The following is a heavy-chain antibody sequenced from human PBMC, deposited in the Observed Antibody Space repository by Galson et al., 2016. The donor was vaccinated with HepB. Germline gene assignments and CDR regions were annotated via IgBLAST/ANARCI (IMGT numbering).Heavy chain of an antibody. D-gene: IGHD2-2*01. CDR3: AHRRSGYCNSISCLYFDY. CDR2: SYWNDDK. CDR1: GFSLSTSGEG. V-gene: IGHV2-5*01. Sequence: PALVKPTQTLTLTCPFSGFSLSTSGEGVGWTRQPPGKALEWLALSYWNDDKRYSPSLRSRLTITKDTSKNQVVLTMTNMDPVDTATYYCAHRRSGYCNSISCLYFDYWGQGALVTVSS. J-gene: IGHJ4*02.